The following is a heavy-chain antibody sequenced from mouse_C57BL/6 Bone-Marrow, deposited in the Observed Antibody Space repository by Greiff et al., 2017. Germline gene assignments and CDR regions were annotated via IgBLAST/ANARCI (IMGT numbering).Heavy chain of an antibody. D-gene: IGHD4-1*01. V-gene: IGHV10-1*01. J-gene: IGHJ4*01. CDR1: GFSFNTYA. CDR3: VRETGTYYAMDY. Sequence: EVQRVESGGGLVQPKGSLKLSCAASGFSFNTYAMNWVRQAPGKGLEWVARIRSKSNNYATYYADSVKDRFTISRDDSESMLYLQMNNLKTEDTAMYYCVRETGTYYAMDYWGQGTSVTVSS. CDR2: IRSKSNNYAT.